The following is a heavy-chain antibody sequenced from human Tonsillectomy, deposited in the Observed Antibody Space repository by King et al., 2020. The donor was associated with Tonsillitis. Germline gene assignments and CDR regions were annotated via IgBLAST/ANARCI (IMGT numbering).Heavy chain of an antibody. V-gene: IGHV4-61*02. CDR3: ASIEMATYGHAFDI. CDR2: IYTSGST. Sequence: VQLQESGPGLVKPSQTLSLTCTVSGGSISSGNYYWGWIRQPAGKGLEWIGRIYTSGSTNYNPPPKSRVTISIDTSKNQFSLKLRSVTAADTAVYYCASIEMATYGHAFDIWGQGTMVTVSS. CDR1: GGSISSGNYY. J-gene: IGHJ3*02. D-gene: IGHD5-24*01.